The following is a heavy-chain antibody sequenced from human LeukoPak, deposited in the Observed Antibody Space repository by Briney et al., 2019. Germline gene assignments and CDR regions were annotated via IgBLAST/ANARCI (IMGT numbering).Heavy chain of an antibody. CDR1: GFTFSSYD. D-gene: IGHD1-26*01. CDR2: ITAGSSTI. V-gene: IGHV3-48*02. J-gene: IGHJ4*02. Sequence: GGSLRLSCAASGFTFSSYDMNWVRQAPGKGLEWVSYITAGSSTIYYADSVKGRFTISRDNAKNSLYLQINSLRDEDTAVYYCARGLGDSVFDYWGQGTLVTVSS. CDR3: ARGLGDSVFDY.